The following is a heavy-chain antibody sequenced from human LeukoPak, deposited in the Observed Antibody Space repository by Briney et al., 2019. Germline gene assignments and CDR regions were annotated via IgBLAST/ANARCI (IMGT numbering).Heavy chain of an antibody. CDR1: GGTFSSYA. V-gene: IGHV1-69*13. CDR2: IIPIFGTA. Sequence: RGASVKVSCKASGGTFSSYAISWVRQAPGQGLEWMGGIIPIFGTANYAQKFQGRVTITADESTSTAYMELSSLRSEDTAVYYCAREEYYDSSGYRNYWGQGTLVTVSS. CDR3: AREEYYDSSGYRNY. J-gene: IGHJ4*02. D-gene: IGHD3-22*01.